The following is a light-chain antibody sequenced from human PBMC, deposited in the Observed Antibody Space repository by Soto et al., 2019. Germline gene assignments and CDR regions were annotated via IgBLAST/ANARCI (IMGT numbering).Light chain of an antibody. CDR1: QSILYMSNHKNY. CDR2: WAS. J-gene: IGKJ5*01. Sequence: DIVLTQSPDSLAVSLGERATINCKSSQSILYMSNHKNYLAWYQQKPRQPPKLLIYWASTRESGVPDRFSGSESGTDFTLTISSLQAEDVAVYYCQQYYSPPITFGQGTRLEIK. V-gene: IGKV4-1*01. CDR3: QQYYSPPIT.